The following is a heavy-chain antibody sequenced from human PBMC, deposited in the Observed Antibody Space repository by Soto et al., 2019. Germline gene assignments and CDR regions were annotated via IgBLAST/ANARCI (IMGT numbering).Heavy chain of an antibody. V-gene: IGHV1-46*01. CDR3: ARDSRDGDHYEY. J-gene: IGHJ4*02. Sequence: ASVKVSCKASGYTFTSYYMHWVRQAPGQGLEWMGIINPSGGSTSYAQKFQGRVTMTRDTSTSTVYMELSSLRSEDTAVYYCARDSRDGDHYEYWGKGTLVTGSS. CDR2: INPSGGST. D-gene: IGHD5-12*01. CDR1: GYTFTSYY.